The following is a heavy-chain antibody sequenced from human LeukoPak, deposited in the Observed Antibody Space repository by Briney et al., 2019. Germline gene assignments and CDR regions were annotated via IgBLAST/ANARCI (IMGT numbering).Heavy chain of an antibody. J-gene: IGHJ5*02. CDR3: AKDKSSSWYWFDP. D-gene: IGHD6-13*01. CDR2: ISGSGGST. CDR1: GFTFSSYA. V-gene: IGHV3-23*01. Sequence: GGSLRLSCAASGFTFSSYAMSWVRQAPGKGLEWVSFISGSGGSTYYADSVKGRFTISRDNSKNTLYLQMNSLRADDTAVYYCAKDKSSSWYWFDPWGQGTLVTVSS.